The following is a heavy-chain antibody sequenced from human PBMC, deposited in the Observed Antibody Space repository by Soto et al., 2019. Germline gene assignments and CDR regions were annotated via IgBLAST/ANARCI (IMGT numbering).Heavy chain of an antibody. J-gene: IGHJ5*02. V-gene: IGHV4-39*01. CDR2: IYYSGST. D-gene: IGHD6-13*01. Sequence: SETLSLTCIVSGESISSSSYYWGWIRQPPGKGLEWIGSIYYSGSTYYNPSLKSRVTISVDTSKNQFSLKLSSVTAADTAVYYCARHPPQIAAAPLGGLTPWGQGTLVTVSS. CDR3: ARHPPQIAAAPLGGLTP. CDR1: GESISSSSYY.